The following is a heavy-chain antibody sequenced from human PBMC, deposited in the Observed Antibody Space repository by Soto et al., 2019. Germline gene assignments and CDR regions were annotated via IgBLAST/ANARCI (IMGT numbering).Heavy chain of an antibody. D-gene: IGHD6-19*01. CDR2: IWYDGSNK. Sequence: QVQLVESGGGVVQPGRSLRLSCAASGFTFSSYGMHWVRQAPGKGLEWVAVIWYDGSNKYYADSVKGRFTTSRDNSKNTLYLQMNSLRAEDTAVYYCARDLRQWLVLYYFDYWGQGTLVTVSS. CDR3: ARDLRQWLVLYYFDY. V-gene: IGHV3-33*01. CDR1: GFTFSSYG. J-gene: IGHJ4*02.